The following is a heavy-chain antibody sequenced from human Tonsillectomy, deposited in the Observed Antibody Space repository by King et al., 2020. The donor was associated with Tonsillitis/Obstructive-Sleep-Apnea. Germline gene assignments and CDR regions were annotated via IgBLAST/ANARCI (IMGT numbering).Heavy chain of an antibody. Sequence: QLVQSGAEVKKPGESLRISCKASGYSFTSYWISWVRQMPGKGLEWMGRIDPSDSDTNYSPSFQGHVTISADRSITTADLQWSSLKASDTVLYYCARHSGSSSHGAFDSWGQGKMVTVPS. CDR3: ARHSGSSSHGAFDS. V-gene: IGHV5-10-1*01. CDR2: IDPSDSDT. CDR1: GYSFTSYW. D-gene: IGHD1-26*01. J-gene: IGHJ3*02.